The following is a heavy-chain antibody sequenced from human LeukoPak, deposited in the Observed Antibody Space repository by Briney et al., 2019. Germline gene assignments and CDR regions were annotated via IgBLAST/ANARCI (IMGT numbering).Heavy chain of an antibody. CDR3: VRVGYVAAFDI. D-gene: IGHD5-12*01. CDR1: GFTFSSYW. J-gene: IGHJ3*02. CDR2: IKQDGSEK. Sequence: GGSLRLSCAASGFTFSSYWMSWVRQAPGKGLEWVANIKQDGSEKYYVDSVKGRFTISRDNAKNSLYLQMNSLRAEDTAVYYCVRVGYVAAFDIWGQGTMVTVSS. V-gene: IGHV3-7*01.